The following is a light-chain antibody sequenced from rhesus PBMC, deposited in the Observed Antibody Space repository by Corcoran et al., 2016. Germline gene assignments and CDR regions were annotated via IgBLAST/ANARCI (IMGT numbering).Light chain of an antibody. Sequence: EIVMTLSPATLSLSPGERATLSCRASQSVSSYVAWYQQKPVQAPRLLIYGATSRATGIPDRFSGGGSGTNFTFTISGLEPEDFAVYYCQQYSNWPFTFGPGTKLDIK. V-gene: IGKV3S9*01. CDR3: QQYSNWPFT. J-gene: IGKJ3*01. CDR2: GAT. CDR1: QSVSSY.